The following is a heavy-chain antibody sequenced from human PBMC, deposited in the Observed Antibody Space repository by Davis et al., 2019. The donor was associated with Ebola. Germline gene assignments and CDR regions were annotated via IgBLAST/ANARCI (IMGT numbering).Heavy chain of an antibody. CDR1: GFTFSRYD. Sequence: GGSLRLSCVASGFTFSRYDMHWVRQAPGKGLAWVSSISTTSDYIYYSDSVKGRFTISRDNAKNSLYLQMNSLRAEDTAVYYCVRDQEGIVVTFDYWGQGTLVTVSS. J-gene: IGHJ4*02. D-gene: IGHD2-15*01. CDR2: ISTTSDYI. CDR3: VRDQEGIVVTFDY. V-gene: IGHV3-21*01.